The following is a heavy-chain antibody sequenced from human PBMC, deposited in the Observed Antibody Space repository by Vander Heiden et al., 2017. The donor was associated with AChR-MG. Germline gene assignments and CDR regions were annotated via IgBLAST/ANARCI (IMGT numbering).Heavy chain of an antibody. CDR1: GFTCRAHG. D-gene: IGHD6-19*01. V-gene: IGHV3-30*18. Sequence: QVQLVESGGGVVRPGRPLRLSCVASGFTCRAHGMHWVRQAPGKGLEWVAFISNDGKNKNYAESVKGRFFISRDNSKNSLSLLVNSLRSEDTAVYFCAKILTDTSGWENVDFWGQGTLVTVS. CDR2: ISNDGKNK. J-gene: IGHJ4*02. CDR3: AKILTDTSGWENVDF.